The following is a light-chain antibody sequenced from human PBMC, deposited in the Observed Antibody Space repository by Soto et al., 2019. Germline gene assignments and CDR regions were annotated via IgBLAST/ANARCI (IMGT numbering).Light chain of an antibody. V-gene: IGKV3-15*01. J-gene: IGKJ4*01. CDR1: QSVSSN. CDR2: GAS. Sequence: EIVMTQSPATLSVSPGERATLSCRASQSVSSNLAWYQQKPGQAPRLLIYGASTRATGIPARFRGSGSGTEFTLTNSSLQSEDFAVYYCQQYNNWPPNLTFGGGTKVEIK. CDR3: QQYNNWPPNLT.